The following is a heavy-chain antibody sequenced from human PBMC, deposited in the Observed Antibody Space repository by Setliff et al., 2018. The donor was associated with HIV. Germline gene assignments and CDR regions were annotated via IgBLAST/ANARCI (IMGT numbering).Heavy chain of an antibody. D-gene: IGHD4-4*01. V-gene: IGHV3-48*01. CDR3: TKGHYTTSG. Sequence: PGGSPRLSCAASGFTFSSYSMNWVRQAPGRGLEWVSYTSSSGTTIYYADSVKGRFTISRDDAKNSLYLHMNSLRAEDTAVYYCTKGHYTTSGWGQGTLVTVSS. CDR2: TSSSGTTI. J-gene: IGHJ4*02. CDR1: GFTFSSYS.